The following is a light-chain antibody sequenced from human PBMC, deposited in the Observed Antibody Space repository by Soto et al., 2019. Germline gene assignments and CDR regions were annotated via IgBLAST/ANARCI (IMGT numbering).Light chain of an antibody. J-gene: IGKJ1*01. CDR2: GSS. V-gene: IGKV3-15*01. CDR3: QQYNNWPPWT. CDR1: QSVSSN. Sequence: EIVMTQSTATLSVSRGERATLSCRASQSVSSNLAWYQQKPGQAPRLLIYGSSTRATGIPARFSGSGSGTEFTLTISSLQSEDFAVYYCQQYNNWPPWTFGQGTKVDIK.